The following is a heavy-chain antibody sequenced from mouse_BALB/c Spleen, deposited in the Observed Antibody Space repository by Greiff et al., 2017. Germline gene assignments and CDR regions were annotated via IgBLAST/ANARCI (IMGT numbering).Heavy chain of an antibody. V-gene: IGHV5-9-3*01. D-gene: IGHD2-1*01. CDR1: GFTFSSYA. Sequence: EVQLQESGGGLVKPGGSLKLSCAASGFTFSSYAMSWVRQTPEKRLEWVATISSGGSYNYYPDSVKGRFTISRDNAKNTLDLQMSSLRSEDTAMYYCARAYGNYEGFYAMDYGGQGTSVTVSS. CDR3: ARAYGNYEGFYAMDY. J-gene: IGHJ4*01. CDR2: ISSGGSYN.